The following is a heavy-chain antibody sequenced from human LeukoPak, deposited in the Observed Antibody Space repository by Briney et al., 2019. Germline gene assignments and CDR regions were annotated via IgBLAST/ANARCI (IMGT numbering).Heavy chain of an antibody. D-gene: IGHD2-2*01. J-gene: IGHJ4*02. Sequence: SETLSLTCTVSGGSIRTSSYYWGWIRQPPGKGLKWFGSIFYSGSTYYKPSLKGRVSMSVDTSKNQFSLRLTSVTAADTAVYYCARPDMYQTRDFDYWGQGTLVTVSS. V-gene: IGHV4-39*01. CDR1: GGSIRTSSYY. CDR3: ARPDMYQTRDFDY. CDR2: IFYSGST.